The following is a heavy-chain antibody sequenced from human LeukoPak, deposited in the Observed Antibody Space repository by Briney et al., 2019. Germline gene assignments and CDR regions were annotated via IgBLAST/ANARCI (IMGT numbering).Heavy chain of an antibody. CDR3: ARDPIVVVTAGGYFDY. CDR1: GFTFSSYS. D-gene: IGHD2-21*02. Sequence: GGSLRLSCAASGFTFSSYSMNWVRQAPGKGLEWVSSISSSSSYIYYADSVKGRFTISRDNAKNSLYLQMNSLRAKDTAVYYCARDPIVVVTAGGYFDYWGQGTLVTVSS. V-gene: IGHV3-21*01. CDR2: ISSSSSYI. J-gene: IGHJ4*02.